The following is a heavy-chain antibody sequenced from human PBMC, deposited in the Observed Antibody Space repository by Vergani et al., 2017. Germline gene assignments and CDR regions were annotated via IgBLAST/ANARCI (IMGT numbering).Heavy chain of an antibody. Sequence: QVQLVQSGAEVKKPGASVKVSCKASGYTFTSYDINWVRQATGQGLEWMGWMNPNSGNTGYAQKFQGRVTMTRNTSISTAYMELSSLRSEDTAVYYCARLVPXAIVYYYYYYYMDVWGKGTTVTVSS. J-gene: IGHJ6*03. CDR2: MNPNSGNT. D-gene: IGHD2-2*01. CDR1: GYTFTSYD. V-gene: IGHV1-8*01. CDR3: ARLVPXAIVYYYYYYYMDV.